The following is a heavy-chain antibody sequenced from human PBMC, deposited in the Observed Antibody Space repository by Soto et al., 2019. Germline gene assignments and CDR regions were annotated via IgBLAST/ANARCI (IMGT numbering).Heavy chain of an antibody. D-gene: IGHD6-19*01. V-gene: IGHV3-30-3*01. CDR3: ARGFSIAVAGTPSIDY. CDR2: ISYDGSNK. Sequence: QVQLVESGGGVVQPGRSLRLSCAASGFTISSYAMHWVRQAPGKGLEWVAVISYDGSNKYYADSVKGRFTISRDNSKNTLYLQMNSLRAEDTAVYYCARGFSIAVAGTPSIDYWGQGTLVTVSS. CDR1: GFTISSYA. J-gene: IGHJ4*02.